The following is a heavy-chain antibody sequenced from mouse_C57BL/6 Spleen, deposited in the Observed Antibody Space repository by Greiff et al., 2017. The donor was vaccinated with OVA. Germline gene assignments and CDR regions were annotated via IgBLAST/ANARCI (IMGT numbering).Heavy chain of an antibody. V-gene: IGHV10-1*01. CDR1: GFSFNTYA. CDR3: AYYYGSSSYYAMDY. CDR2: IRSKSNNYAT. J-gene: IGHJ4*01. Sequence: EVKLQESGGGLVQPKGSLKLSCAASGFSFNTYAMNWVRQAPGKGLEWVARIRSKSNNYATYYADSVKDRFTISRDDSESMLYLQMNNLKTEDTAMYYCAYYYGSSSYYAMDYWGQGTSVTVSS. D-gene: IGHD1-1*01.